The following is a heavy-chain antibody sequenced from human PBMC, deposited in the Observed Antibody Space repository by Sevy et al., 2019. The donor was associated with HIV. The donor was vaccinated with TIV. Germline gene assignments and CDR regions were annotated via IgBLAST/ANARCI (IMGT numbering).Heavy chain of an antibody. Sequence: ASVKVSCKASGYTFTGYYMHWVRQAPGQGLEWMGRINPNSGGTNYAQKFQGRVTMTRDTSISTAYMGLSRLGSDDTAGYYCARAGSMVRGVREWGQGTLVTVSS. J-gene: IGHJ4*02. V-gene: IGHV1-2*06. CDR3: ARAGSMVRGVRE. CDR1: GYTFTGYY. CDR2: INPNSGGT. D-gene: IGHD3-10*01.